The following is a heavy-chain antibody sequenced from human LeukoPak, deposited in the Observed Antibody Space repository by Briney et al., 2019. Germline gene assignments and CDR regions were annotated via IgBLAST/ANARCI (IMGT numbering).Heavy chain of an antibody. CDR2: IKHDGSEK. CDR3: ATGYEAVD. D-gene: IGHD3-3*01. CDR1: GFTFSNSW. Sequence: GGSLRLSCAASGFTFSNSWMTWVRKAPGKGLECVANIKHDGSEKNYVDSVKGRFTISRDNDKNSLYLQMNILRAEDTAVYYCATGYEAVDWGQGTLVTVSS. V-gene: IGHV3-7*04. J-gene: IGHJ4*02.